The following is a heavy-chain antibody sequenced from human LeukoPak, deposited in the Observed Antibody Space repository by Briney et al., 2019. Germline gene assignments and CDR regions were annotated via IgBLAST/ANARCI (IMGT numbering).Heavy chain of an antibody. CDR2: ISGSGGST. V-gene: IGHV3-23*01. D-gene: IGHD2-2*02. Sequence: GGSLRLSCAASGFTFSSYAMSWVRQAPGKGLEWVTAISGSGGSTYYADSVKGRFTISRDNSKDTLFLQLNSLTAADTAMYFCAKASVAIPQYCNSWGQGTLVTVSS. J-gene: IGHJ5*02. CDR3: AKASVAIPQYCNS. CDR1: GFTFSSYA.